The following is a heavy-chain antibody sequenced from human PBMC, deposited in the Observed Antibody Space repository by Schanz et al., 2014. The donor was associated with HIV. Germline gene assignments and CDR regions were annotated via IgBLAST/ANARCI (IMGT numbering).Heavy chain of an antibody. V-gene: IGHV1-8*01. J-gene: IGHJ6*02. D-gene: IGHD3-3*01. CDR3: ARMGVTIFGGGMDV. Sequence: QVQLVQSGAAVKKPEASVKVSCKASGYSFPSYDFNWVRQAPGQGLEWMGWMNPNSGNTDFAQKFQGRVTMTRNTSISTAYMELSSLISEDTAVYYCARMGVTIFGGGMDVWGQGTTVTVSS. CDR1: GYSFPSYD. CDR2: MNPNSGNT.